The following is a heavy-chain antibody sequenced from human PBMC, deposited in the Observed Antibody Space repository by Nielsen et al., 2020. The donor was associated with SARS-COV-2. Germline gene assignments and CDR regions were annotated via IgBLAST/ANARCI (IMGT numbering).Heavy chain of an antibody. Sequence: ASVKVSCKVSGYTLSELSIHWVRQAPGKGLEWIGGVDPGDAETVYAQKFQGRIAMTEDTSADTAYMDLSSLRTEDTAVYYCATSLVAAIFGVLDYWGPGTLVTVSS. CDR2: VDPGDAET. CDR1: GYTLSELS. V-gene: IGHV1-24*01. J-gene: IGHJ4*02. CDR3: ATSLVAAIFGVLDY. D-gene: IGHD3-3*01.